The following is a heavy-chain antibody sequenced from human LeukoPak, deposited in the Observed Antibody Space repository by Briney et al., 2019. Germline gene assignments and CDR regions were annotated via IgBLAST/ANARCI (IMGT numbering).Heavy chain of an antibody. V-gene: IGHV4-4*07. CDR3: ARDGSSWYFDY. CDR2: IYTSGST. J-gene: IGHJ4*02. CDR1: DGSISSYY. Sequence: SETLSLTCTVTDGSISSYYWSWIRQPAGKGLEWIGRIYTSGSTNYSPSLKSRVTMSVDTSKNQFSLKLSSVTAADTAVYYCARDGSSWYFDYWGQGTLVTVSS. D-gene: IGHD6-13*01.